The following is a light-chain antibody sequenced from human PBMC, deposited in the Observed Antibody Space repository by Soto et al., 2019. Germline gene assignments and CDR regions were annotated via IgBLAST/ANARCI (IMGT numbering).Light chain of an antibody. CDR1: SSDVGDYNY. Sequence: QSALTHPPSASGSPGQSVTISCTGTSSDVGDYNYVSWYQQHPGKAPKLMIYEVSKRPSGVPDRFSCSKSGNTASLTVSGLQAEDEADYYCSSYAGSNNWVFGGGTKLTVL. CDR2: EVS. CDR3: SSYAGSNNWV. J-gene: IGLJ3*02. V-gene: IGLV2-8*01.